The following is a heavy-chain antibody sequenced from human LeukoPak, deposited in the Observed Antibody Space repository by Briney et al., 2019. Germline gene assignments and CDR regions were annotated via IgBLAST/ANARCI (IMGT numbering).Heavy chain of an antibody. Sequence: GGSLRLSCAASGFTFSSYSMNRVRQAPGKGLEWVSSISSSSSYTYYADSVKGRFTISRDNAKNSLYLQMNSLRAEDTAVYYCAYGSNFDYWGQGTLVTVSS. D-gene: IGHD3-10*01. J-gene: IGHJ4*02. V-gene: IGHV3-21*01. CDR1: GFTFSSYS. CDR3: AYGSNFDY. CDR2: ISSSSSYT.